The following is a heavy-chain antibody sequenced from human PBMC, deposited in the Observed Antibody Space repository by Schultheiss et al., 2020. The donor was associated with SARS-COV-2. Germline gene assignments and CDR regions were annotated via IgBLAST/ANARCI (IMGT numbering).Heavy chain of an antibody. J-gene: IGHJ6*03. V-gene: IGHV3-11*05. CDR1: GFTFSDYY. CDR2: ISSSSSYT. CDR3: AKAPKYKFMDV. D-gene: IGHD1-14*01. Sequence: GGSLRLSCAASGFTFSDYYMSWIRQAPGKGLEWVSYISSSSSYTNYADSVKGRFTISRDNAKNSLYLQMNSLRAEDTAVYYCAKAPKYKFMDVWGKGTTVTVSS.